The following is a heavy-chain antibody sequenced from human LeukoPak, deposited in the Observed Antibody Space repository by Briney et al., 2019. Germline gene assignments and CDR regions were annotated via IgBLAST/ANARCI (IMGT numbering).Heavy chain of an antibody. Sequence: GRSLRLSCAASGFTFSSYGMHWVRQAPGKGLEWVAFIRYDGSNKYYADSVKGRFTISRDISKNTLYLQMNSLRAEDTAVYYCARVGGYNSGYFDSWGQGTPVIVSS. J-gene: IGHJ4*02. CDR3: ARVGGYNSGYFDS. CDR2: IRYDGSNK. D-gene: IGHD5-24*01. CDR1: GFTFSSYG. V-gene: IGHV3-33*08.